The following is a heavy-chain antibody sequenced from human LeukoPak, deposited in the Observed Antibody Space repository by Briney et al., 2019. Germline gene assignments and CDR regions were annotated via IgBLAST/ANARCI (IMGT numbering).Heavy chain of an antibody. CDR3: ARASGTMVRGGVDY. CDR2: IYYSGGT. Sequence: PSETLSLTCTVSGGSISSSSYYWGWIRQPPGKGLEWFGSIYYSGGTYYNPSLKSRVTISVDTPKNQFSLKLSSVTAADTAVYYCARASGTMVRGGVDYWGQGTLVTVSS. V-gene: IGHV4-39*01. CDR1: GGSISSSSYY. J-gene: IGHJ4*02. D-gene: IGHD3-10*01.